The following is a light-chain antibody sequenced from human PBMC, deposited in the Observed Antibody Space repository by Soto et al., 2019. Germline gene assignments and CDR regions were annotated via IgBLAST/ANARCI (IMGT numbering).Light chain of an antibody. Sequence: QSVLTQPPSVSGAPGQRVTISCTGSSSNIGAGYDVHWYQQRPGAAPKLLISANINRPSGVPDRFSGSKSGTLASLAITGLQADDEGDYYCQSYDSTLSARYVFGTGTKLTVL. CDR1: SSNIGAGYD. V-gene: IGLV1-40*01. CDR2: ANI. J-gene: IGLJ1*01. CDR3: QSYDSTLSARYV.